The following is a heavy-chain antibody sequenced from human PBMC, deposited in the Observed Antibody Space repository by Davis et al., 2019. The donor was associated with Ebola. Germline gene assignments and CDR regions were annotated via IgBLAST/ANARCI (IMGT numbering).Heavy chain of an antibody. CDR2: SSSDGGIT. CDR3: VRPTYGAPEY. Sequence: PGGSLRPSCAASGFTFSRYWMHWVRQAPGKGLVYVSRSSSDGGITSYADSVKGRFTISRDNAKTTLYLQMNSLTAEDTAVYYCVRPTYGAPEYWGQGTLVTVSS. D-gene: IGHD1-26*01. V-gene: IGHV3-74*01. J-gene: IGHJ4*02. CDR1: GFTFSRYW.